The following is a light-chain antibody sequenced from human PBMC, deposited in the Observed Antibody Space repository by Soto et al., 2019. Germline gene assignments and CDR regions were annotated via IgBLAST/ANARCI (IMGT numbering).Light chain of an antibody. CDR2: GAS. CDR1: QSVSSN. V-gene: IGKV3-15*01. CDR3: QQYNNWPIT. Sequence: EIVMTQSPATLSVSPGQRATLSCRASQSVSSNLAWYQQKPGQGPRLLIYGASTRATGIPARFSGSGSGTGFTLTVSSLQSEDFAVYYCQQYNNWPITFGQGTRLEI. J-gene: IGKJ5*01.